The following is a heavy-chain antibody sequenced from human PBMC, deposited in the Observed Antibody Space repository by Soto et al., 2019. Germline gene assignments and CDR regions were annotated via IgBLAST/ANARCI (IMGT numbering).Heavy chain of an antibody. CDR1: GFTFSSYG. CDR3: AKDKRPPKQWLVRGYFDY. J-gene: IGHJ4*02. V-gene: IGHV3-30*18. Sequence: QVQLVESGGGVVQPGRSLRLSCAASGFTFSSYGMHWVRQAPGKGLEWVAVISYDGSNKYYADSVKGRFTISRDNSKNTLYLQMNSLRAEDTAVYYCAKDKRPPKQWLVRGYFDYWGQGTLVTVSS. D-gene: IGHD6-19*01. CDR2: ISYDGSNK.